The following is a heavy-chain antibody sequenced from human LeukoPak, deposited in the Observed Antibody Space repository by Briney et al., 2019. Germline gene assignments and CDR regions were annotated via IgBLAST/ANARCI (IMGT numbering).Heavy chain of an antibody. CDR2: ISSSGSTI. CDR3: AAPRRLGAFDI. Sequence: GGSLRLSCAASGFTFSSYEMNWVRQAPGKGLEWVSYISSSGSTIYYADSVKGRFTISRDNAKNSLYLQMNSLRAEDTAVYYCAAPRRLGAFDIWGQGTMVTVSS. CDR1: GFTFSSYE. J-gene: IGHJ3*02. V-gene: IGHV3-48*03.